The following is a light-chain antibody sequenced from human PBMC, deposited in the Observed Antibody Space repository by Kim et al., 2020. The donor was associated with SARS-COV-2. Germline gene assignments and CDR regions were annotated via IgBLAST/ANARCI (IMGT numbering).Light chain of an antibody. CDR3: AAWDDSLNGPV. CDR2: YDD. V-gene: IGLV1-36*01. CDR1: SSNIGNNA. Sequence: QRVPISCSGSSSNIGNNAINWYQQLPGKAPKLLIYYDDLLPSGVSDRFSGSKSGTSASLAISGLQSEDEADYYCAAWDDSLNGPVFGGGTQLTVL. J-gene: IGLJ2*01.